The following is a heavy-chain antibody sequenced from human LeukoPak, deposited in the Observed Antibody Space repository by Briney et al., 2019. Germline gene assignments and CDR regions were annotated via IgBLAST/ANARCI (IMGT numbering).Heavy chain of an antibody. Sequence: PGGSLRLSCAVSGSTLSSNWMNWVRQAPGKGLGWVAIIKQDGSEKYYVDSVKGRFTISRDNAKNSLYLQMNSLRAEDTAVYYCARGNGFIIDYWGQGTLVTVSS. J-gene: IGHJ4*02. CDR2: IKQDGSEK. V-gene: IGHV3-7*01. D-gene: IGHD2-8*01. CDR1: GSTLSSNW. CDR3: ARGNGFIIDY.